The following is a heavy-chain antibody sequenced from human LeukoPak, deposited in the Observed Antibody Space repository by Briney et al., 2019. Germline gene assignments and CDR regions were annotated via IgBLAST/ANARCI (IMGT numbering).Heavy chain of an antibody. CDR2: IWYDGSNK. J-gene: IGHJ4*02. V-gene: IGHV3-33*01. CDR3: ARDSDYDSSGYLVY. D-gene: IGHD3-22*01. Sequence: GRSLRLSCAASGFTFSSYGMPWVRQAPGKGLEWVAVIWYDGSNKYYADSVKGRFTISRDNSKNTLYLQMNSLRAEDTAVYYCARDSDYDSSGYLVYWGQGTLVTVSS. CDR1: GFTFSSYG.